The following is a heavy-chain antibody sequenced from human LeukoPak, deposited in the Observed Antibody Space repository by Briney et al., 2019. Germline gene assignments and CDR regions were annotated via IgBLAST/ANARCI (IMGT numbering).Heavy chain of an antibody. J-gene: IGHJ3*02. Sequence: SETQSLTCAVSGGSISSGGYSWSWIRQPPGKGLEWIGYIYHSGSTYYNPSLKSRVTISVDRSKNQFSLKLSSVTAADTAVYYCARVSRYYYGSGSYTPDAFDIWGQGTMVTVSS. CDR3: ARVSRYYYGSGSYTPDAFDI. CDR2: IYHSGST. V-gene: IGHV4-30-2*01. D-gene: IGHD3-10*01. CDR1: GGSISSGGYS.